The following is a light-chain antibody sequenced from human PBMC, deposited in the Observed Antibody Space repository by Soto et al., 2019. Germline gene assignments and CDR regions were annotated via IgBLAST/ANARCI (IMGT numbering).Light chain of an antibody. V-gene: IGLV2-14*01. CDR1: SSDVGAYNY. J-gene: IGLJ1*01. CDR2: DVS. Sequence: QSALTQPASVSGSPGQSITISCTGTSSDVGAYNYVSWYQQHPGKAPKLMIYDVSNRPSGISNRFSGSKSGNTASLTISGLQAEDEADYYCSSYTSRGTPYVFGTGTKRTVL. CDR3: SSYTSRGTPYV.